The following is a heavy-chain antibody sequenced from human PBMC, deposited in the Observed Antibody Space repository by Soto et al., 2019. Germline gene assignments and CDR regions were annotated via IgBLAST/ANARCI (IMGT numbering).Heavy chain of an antibody. CDR2: IYPGDSDT. CDR3: ARQLDGDYPHYYYYYMDV. D-gene: IGHD4-17*01. J-gene: IGHJ6*03. CDR1: GYSFTSYW. Sequence: PGESLKISCKGSGYSFTSYWIGWVRQMPGKGLEWMGIIYPGDSDTRYSPSFQGQVTISADKSISTAYLQWSSLKASDTAMYYCARQLDGDYPHYYYYYMDVWGKGTTVTVSS. V-gene: IGHV5-51*01.